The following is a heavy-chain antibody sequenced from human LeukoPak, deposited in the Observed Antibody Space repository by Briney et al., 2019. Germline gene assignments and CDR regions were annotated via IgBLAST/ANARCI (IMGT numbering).Heavy chain of an antibody. CDR1: GGSFSGYY. Sequence: KTSETLSLTCAVYGGSFSGYYWSWIRQPPGKGLEWIGEINHSGSTNYNPSLKSRVTISVDTSKNQFSLKLSSVTAADTAVYYCARTHSYDFWSGYYRQLFPYFDYWGQGTLVTVSS. J-gene: IGHJ4*02. CDR3: ARTHSYDFWSGYYRQLFPYFDY. D-gene: IGHD3-3*01. V-gene: IGHV4-34*01. CDR2: INHSGST.